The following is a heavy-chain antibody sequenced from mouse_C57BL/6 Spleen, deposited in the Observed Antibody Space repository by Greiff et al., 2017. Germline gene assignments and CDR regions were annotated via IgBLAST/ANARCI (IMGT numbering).Heavy chain of an antibody. CDR2: IYPGDGDT. CDR3: AGPHDYGSSSWFAY. D-gene: IGHD1-1*01. J-gene: IGHJ3*01. Sequence: VQLQQSGPELVKPGASVKISCKASGYAFSSSWMNWVKQRPGKGLEWIGRIYPGDGDTNYNGKFKGKATLTADKSSSTAYMQLSSLTSEDSAVYFCAGPHDYGSSSWFAYWGQGTLVTVSA. CDR1: GYAFSSSW. V-gene: IGHV1-82*01.